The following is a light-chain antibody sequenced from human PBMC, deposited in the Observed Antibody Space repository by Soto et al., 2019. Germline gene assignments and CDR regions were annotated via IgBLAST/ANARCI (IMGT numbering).Light chain of an antibody. V-gene: IGLV3-21*02. CDR2: EDR. Sequence: SYELTQPPSVSVAPGQTASITCGGNNIGAKGVHWYQQKNPGQAPVLVVFEDRARPSAIPERFSGSNSGNTATLTISRVEAGDEADYYCQVWHSTSVRVFGGGTKVTVL. CDR3: QVWHSTSVRV. J-gene: IGLJ2*01. CDR1: NIGAKG.